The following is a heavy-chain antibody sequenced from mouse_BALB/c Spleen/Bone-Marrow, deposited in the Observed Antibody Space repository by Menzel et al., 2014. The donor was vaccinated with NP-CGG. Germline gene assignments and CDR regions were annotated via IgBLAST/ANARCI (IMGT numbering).Heavy chain of an antibody. Sequence: PGQGLEWIGWIYPGDGSTKYNEKFKVKTTLTADKSSSTAYMFLSSLTSEDSAIYFCAYYRYDEYFDVWGAGTTVTVSS. J-gene: IGHJ1*01. D-gene: IGHD2-14*01. CDR3: AYYRYDEYFDV. CDR2: IYPGDGST. V-gene: IGHV1S50*01.